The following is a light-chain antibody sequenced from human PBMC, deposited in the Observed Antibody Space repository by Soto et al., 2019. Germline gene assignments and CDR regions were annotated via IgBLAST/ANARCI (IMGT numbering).Light chain of an antibody. Sequence: QSVLTQPPSVSAAPRQRVTISCSGSSSNVGNNAVNWYQQLPGKAPKLLIYYDDLLPSGVSDRFSGSKSGTSASLAISGLQSEDEADYYCAVWDDSLNGVVFGGGTMLTVL. CDR2: YDD. V-gene: IGLV1-36*01. CDR1: SSNVGNNA. CDR3: AVWDDSLNGVV. J-gene: IGLJ2*01.